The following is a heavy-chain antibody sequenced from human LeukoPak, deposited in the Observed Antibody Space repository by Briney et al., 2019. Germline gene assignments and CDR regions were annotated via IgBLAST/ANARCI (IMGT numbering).Heavy chain of an antibody. Sequence: GGSLRLSCAASGFTFSSYSMNWVRQAPGKGLEWVSSISSGSSYIYYADSVKGRFTISRDNAKNSLYLQMDSLQAEDTAVYYCARDARIAVAGTSPESSGYWGQGTLVTVSS. D-gene: IGHD6-19*01. CDR3: ARDARIAVAGTSPESSGY. V-gene: IGHV3-21*01. J-gene: IGHJ4*02. CDR2: ISSGSSYI. CDR1: GFTFSSYS.